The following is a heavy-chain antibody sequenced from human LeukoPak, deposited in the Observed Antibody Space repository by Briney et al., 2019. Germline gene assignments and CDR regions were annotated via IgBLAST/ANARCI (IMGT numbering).Heavy chain of an antibody. CDR1: GGSISRSSYY. J-gene: IGHJ4*02. D-gene: IGHD2-2*01. Sequence: PSETLSPTCTVSGGSISRSSYYWGWIRQPPGKGLEWIGSMYYSGSTYYNPSLKSRVTISVDTSKNQFSLKLSSVTAADTAVYYCATLPPEDIVVVPAAQDHYWGQGTLVTVSS. CDR3: ATLPPEDIVVVPAAQDHY. CDR2: MYYSGST. V-gene: IGHV4-39*07.